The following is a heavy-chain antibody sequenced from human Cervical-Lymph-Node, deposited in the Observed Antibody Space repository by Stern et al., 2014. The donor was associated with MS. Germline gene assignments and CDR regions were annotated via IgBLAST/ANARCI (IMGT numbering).Heavy chain of an antibody. CDR1: GAPITTNH. CDR2: VHYSGSS. Sequence: VQLVESGPGLVKPSETLSLTCVVSGAPITTNHWSWIRQSPGKGLEWIANVHYSGSSSYNPALQRRVTTAIDTSTEKFSLTLRSGTAADTAVYFCASCDGYSFASWGQGTLVTVSS. D-gene: IGHD4-17*01. CDR3: ASCDGYSFAS. V-gene: IGHV4-59*08. J-gene: IGHJ4*02.